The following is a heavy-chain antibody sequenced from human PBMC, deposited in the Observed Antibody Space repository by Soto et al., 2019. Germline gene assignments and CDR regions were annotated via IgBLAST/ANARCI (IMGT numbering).Heavy chain of an antibody. J-gene: IGHJ4*02. CDR3: ARKIIPPATDCSGGSCYSGYFDY. V-gene: IGHV3-7*01. CDR2: IKQDGSEK. Sequence: GGSLRLSCAASGFTFSNAWMSWVRQAPGKGLEWVANIKQDGSEKYYVDSVKGRFTISRDNAKNSLYLQMNSLRAEDTAVYYCARKIIPPATDCSGGSCYSGYFDYWGQGTLVTVSS. D-gene: IGHD2-15*01. CDR1: GFTFSNAW.